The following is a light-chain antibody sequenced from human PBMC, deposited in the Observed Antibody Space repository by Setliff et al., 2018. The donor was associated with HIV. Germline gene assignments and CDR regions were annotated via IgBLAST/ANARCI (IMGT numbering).Light chain of an antibody. Sequence: QSALTQPASVSGSPGQSITISCIGTSSDVGGYDFVSWYQQRPGKAPKLIIFDVSERPSGVSHRFSGSKSGNTASLTTSGLQTEDEADYFCASYRSPATYVFGIGTKATVL. CDR3: ASYRSPATYV. CDR2: DVS. V-gene: IGLV2-14*03. CDR1: SSDVGGYDF. J-gene: IGLJ1*01.